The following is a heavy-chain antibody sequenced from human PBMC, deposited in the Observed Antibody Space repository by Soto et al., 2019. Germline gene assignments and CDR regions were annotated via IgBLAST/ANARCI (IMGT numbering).Heavy chain of an antibody. CDR1: GFTFSSYG. CDR2: IWYDGSNK. V-gene: IGHV3-33*01. J-gene: IGHJ4*02. D-gene: IGHD4-17*01. CDR3: ARDLHDYGDYYYFDY. Sequence: GGSLRLSCAASGFTFSSYGMHWVRQAPGKGLEWVAVIWYDGSNKYYADSVKGRFTISRDNSKNTLYLQMNSLRAEDTAVYYCARDLHDYGDYYYFDYWGQGTLVTVSS.